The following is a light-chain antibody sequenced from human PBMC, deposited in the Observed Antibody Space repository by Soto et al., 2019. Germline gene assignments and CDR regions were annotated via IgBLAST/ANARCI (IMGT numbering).Light chain of an antibody. Sequence: QPVLTQPPSASVTPGQRVTISCSGSSSNVGSHGVHWYQQFPGTAPKLLIYSNNQRPSGVSDRFSGFKSGTSASLAISGLQSEDEADYYCAAWDDSLGGVFGGGTKLTVL. CDR1: SSNVGSHG. CDR2: SNN. J-gene: IGLJ3*02. CDR3: AAWDDSLGGV. V-gene: IGLV1-44*01.